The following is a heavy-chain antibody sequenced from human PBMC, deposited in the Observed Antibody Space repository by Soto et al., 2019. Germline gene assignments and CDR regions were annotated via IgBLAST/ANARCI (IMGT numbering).Heavy chain of an antibody. J-gene: IGHJ4*02. D-gene: IGHD5-12*01. CDR2: IIPIFGTA. Sequence: PSVKVSCKASGGTFSSYAISWVRQAPGQGLEWMGGIIPIFGTANYAQKFQGRVTITADESTSTAYMELSSLRSEDTAVYYCAHNIVATLYYFDYWGQGTLVTVSS. V-gene: IGHV1-69*13. CDR3: AHNIVATLYYFDY. CDR1: GGTFSSYA.